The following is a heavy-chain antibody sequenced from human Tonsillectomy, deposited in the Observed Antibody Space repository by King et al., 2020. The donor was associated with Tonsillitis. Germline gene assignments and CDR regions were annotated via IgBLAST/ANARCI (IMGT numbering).Heavy chain of an antibody. CDR3: ATVAFAGDALETDTSAYRFFRH. V-gene: IGHV1-2*02. CDR2: LNPISCDT. D-gene: IGHD3-22*01. CDR1: GYTFTGHY. J-gene: IGHJ1*01. Sequence: QLVQSGAEVRKPGASVSVSCKASGYTFTGHYLYWVRQAPGQGLEWMGWLNPISCDTNYGPKFHGRVTLTSDMSLTTAYMGLHSLRPDDTAVYYCATVAFAGDALETDTSAYRFFRHWGQGTPVTVS.